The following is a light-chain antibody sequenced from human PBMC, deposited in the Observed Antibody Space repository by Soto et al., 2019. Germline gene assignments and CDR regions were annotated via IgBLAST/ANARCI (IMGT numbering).Light chain of an antibody. CDR1: SSDVGGYNY. Sequence: QSALTQPRSVSGSPGQSVTISCTGTSSDVGGYNYVSWYQHHPGKAPKLIIYDVSQRPSGVSNRFSGSKSGNTASLTISGLQAEDEADYYCSSYTSSSTLVFGTGTKVTVL. J-gene: IGLJ1*01. CDR3: SSYTSSSTLV. V-gene: IGLV2-14*03. CDR2: DVS.